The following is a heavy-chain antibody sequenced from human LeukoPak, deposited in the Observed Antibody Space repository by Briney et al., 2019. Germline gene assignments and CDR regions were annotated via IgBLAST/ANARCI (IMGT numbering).Heavy chain of an antibody. J-gene: IGHJ4*02. CDR2: IYSGGST. D-gene: IGHD1-26*01. CDR1: EFSVGSNY. CDR3: AREGYSGTGGGGGFDY. V-gene: IGHV3-66*01. Sequence: GGCLRLSCAASEFSVGSNYMTWVRQAPGKGLEWVSLIYSGGSTYYADSVKGRFTISRDNAKNSLYLQMNSLRAEDTAVYYYAREGYSGTGGGGGFDYWGQGTLVTVSS.